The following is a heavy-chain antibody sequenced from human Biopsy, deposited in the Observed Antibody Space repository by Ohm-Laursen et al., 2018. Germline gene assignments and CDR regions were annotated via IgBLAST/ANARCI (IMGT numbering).Heavy chain of an antibody. D-gene: IGHD3-10*01. CDR3: ARGGSGSGYYGMDV. CDR1: GDTFSRSA. CDR2: IIPIVGIT. J-gene: IGHJ6*02. V-gene: IGHV1-69*04. Sequence: GASVKVSCKASGDTFSRSAFFWVRQAPGQGLVYLGRIIPIVGITNPAQTFQGRITLTADKSTFMVYMELSRLRSDDTAIYYCARGGSGSGYYGMDVWGQGATVSVSS.